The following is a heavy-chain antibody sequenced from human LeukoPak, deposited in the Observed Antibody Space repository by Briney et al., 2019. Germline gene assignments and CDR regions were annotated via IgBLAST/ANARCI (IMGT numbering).Heavy chain of an antibody. Sequence: KTSETLSLTCTVSGGSISSYYWNWIRQPPGKGLEWIGYVSYSGNTKYNPSLKSRVTMSVDTYKDQFSLKLTSVTAADTAVYYCARVFSITMVRGAANWFDPWGQGTLVTVSS. J-gene: IGHJ5*02. CDR2: VSYSGNT. D-gene: IGHD3-10*01. V-gene: IGHV4-59*01. CDR3: ARVFSITMVRGAANWFDP. CDR1: GGSISSYY.